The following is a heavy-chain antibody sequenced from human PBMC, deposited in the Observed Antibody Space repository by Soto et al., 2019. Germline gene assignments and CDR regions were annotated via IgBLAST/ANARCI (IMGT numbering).Heavy chain of an antibody. Sequence: ASVKVSCKASGYTFTGYYMHWVRQAPGQGLEWMGWINPNSGGTNYAQKFQGWVTMTRDTSISTAYMELSRLRSDDTAVYYCARVQRDYDFWSGDRPYYYGMDVWGQGTTVTVS. J-gene: IGHJ6*02. CDR3: ARVQRDYDFWSGDRPYYYGMDV. CDR1: GYTFTGYY. V-gene: IGHV1-2*04. CDR2: INPNSGGT. D-gene: IGHD3-3*01.